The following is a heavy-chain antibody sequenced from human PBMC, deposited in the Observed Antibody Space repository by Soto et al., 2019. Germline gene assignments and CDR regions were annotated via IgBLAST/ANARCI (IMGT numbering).Heavy chain of an antibody. CDR3: VRHSSTSVRAPLEY. V-gene: IGHV5-51*01. D-gene: IGHD2-2*01. Sequence: GESLKISCKGSGYNFAGYWIAWVRQMPGKGLELMGIIYPSDSDTRYRPSFQGQVTISADRSTRTAYLHWGSLKASDAAMYFCVRHSSTSVRAPLEYWGQGTLVTVSS. CDR1: GYNFAGYW. J-gene: IGHJ4*02. CDR2: IYPSDSDT.